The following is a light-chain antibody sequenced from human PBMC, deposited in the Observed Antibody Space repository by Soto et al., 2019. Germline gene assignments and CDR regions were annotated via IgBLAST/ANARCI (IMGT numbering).Light chain of an antibody. CDR1: SGHSSYA. CDR2: VNTDGSH. Sequence: QPVLTQLPSASASLGAWVKLTCTLSSGHSSYAIAWHQQQPEKGPRYLMKVNTDGSHSKGDGIPDRFSGSSSGAERYLTISSLQSEDEADYYCQSWGTGIQVFGGGTKLTVL. CDR3: QSWGTGIQV. V-gene: IGLV4-69*01. J-gene: IGLJ2*01.